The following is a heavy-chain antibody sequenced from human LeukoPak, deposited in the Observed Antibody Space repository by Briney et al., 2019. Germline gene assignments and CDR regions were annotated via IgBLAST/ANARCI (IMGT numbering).Heavy chain of an antibody. V-gene: IGHV3-23*01. Sequence: SGGSLRLSCAAPAIAFANYAMNWGRQAPGKGLEWGSGLSGSGASTYYADSVKGRFTISRDSSKNTLYLEMNRLRAEDTPVYYGTKGLNSSGSYYLDYWGQGTLVTVSS. CDR1: AIAFANYA. D-gene: IGHD3-10*01. J-gene: IGHJ4*02. CDR2: LSGSGAST. CDR3: TKGLNSSGSYYLDY.